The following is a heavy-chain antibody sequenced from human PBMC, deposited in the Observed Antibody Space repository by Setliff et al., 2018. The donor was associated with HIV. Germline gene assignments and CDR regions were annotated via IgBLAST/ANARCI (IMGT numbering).Heavy chain of an antibody. V-gene: IGHV3-21*04. D-gene: IGHD5-12*01. CDR3: ARVMIGYSGYDAFDY. J-gene: IGHJ4*02. Sequence: PGGSLRLSCAASGFIFSSYAMHWVRQAPGKGLEWVSAISGSSSYTNYADSVKGRFTISRDNAKNSLYLQMNSLRAEDTAVYYCARVMIGYSGYDAFDYWGQGTLVTVSS. CDR2: ISGSSSYT. CDR1: GFIFSSYA.